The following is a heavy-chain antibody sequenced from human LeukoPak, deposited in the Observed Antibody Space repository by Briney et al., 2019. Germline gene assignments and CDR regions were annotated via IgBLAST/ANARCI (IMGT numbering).Heavy chain of an antibody. CDR3: IAEDSSGTYIYFRY. J-gene: IGHJ4*02. V-gene: IGHV3-15*01. CDR2: IKSKIDGGTT. D-gene: IGHD3-22*01. CDR1: GFIFSNAW. Sequence: GGSLRLSCAASGFIFSNAWMSWVCPAPGKGLGWVGRIKSKIDGGTTDYAAPVKSRFTISRDDSKTTLYLKMNSLETEDTAVYYCIAEDSSGTYIYFRYWGQGTLVSVSS.